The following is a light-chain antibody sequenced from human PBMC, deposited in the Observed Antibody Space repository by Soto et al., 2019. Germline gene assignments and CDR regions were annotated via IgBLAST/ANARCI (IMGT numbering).Light chain of an antibody. V-gene: IGKV3-11*01. CDR3: QQRSNWPPYP. Sequence: EIVLTQSPATLSLSPGERATLSCRASQSVSSYLAWYQQKPGQAPRLLIYDASNRATGIPARFSGSGSGTDFTLTISRLEPEDVAVYYCQQRSNWPPYPFGQGTKLEIK. J-gene: IGKJ2*01. CDR2: DAS. CDR1: QSVSSY.